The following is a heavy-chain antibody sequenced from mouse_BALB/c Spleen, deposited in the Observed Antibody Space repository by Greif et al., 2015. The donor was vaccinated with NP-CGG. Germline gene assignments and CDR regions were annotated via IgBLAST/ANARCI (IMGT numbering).Heavy chain of an antibody. CDR2: ISSGGGST. J-gene: IGHJ2*01. Sequence: EVMLVESGGGLVKPGGSLKLSCAASGFAFSSYDMSWVRQTPERRLEWVAYISSGGGSTYYPDTVKGRFTISRDNAKNTLYLQMSSLKSEDTAMYYCARHRNWDDRAHYFDYWGQGTTLTVSS. V-gene: IGHV5-12-1*01. D-gene: IGHD4-1*01. CDR3: ARHRNWDDRAHYFDY. CDR1: GFAFSSYD.